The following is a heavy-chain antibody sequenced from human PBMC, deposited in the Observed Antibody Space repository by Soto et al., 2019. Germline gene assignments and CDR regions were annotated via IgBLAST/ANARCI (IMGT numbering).Heavy chain of an antibody. CDR2: IIPILGTI. Sequence: QVQLVQSGAEVKKPGSSVRVSCKASGGTFSNFILTWVRQAPGQGLEWMGRIIPILGTITYAQKFQGRVTITADKSSSTAYMELGSLRSEDTAVYYCARGAYDPPYSYFYMDVWGKGTTVTVSS. CDR1: GGTFSNFI. CDR3: ARGAYDPPYSYFYMDV. D-gene: IGHD5-12*01. V-gene: IGHV1-69*08. J-gene: IGHJ6*03.